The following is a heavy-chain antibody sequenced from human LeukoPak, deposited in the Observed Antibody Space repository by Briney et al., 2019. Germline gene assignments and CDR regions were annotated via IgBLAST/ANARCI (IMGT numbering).Heavy chain of an antibody. CDR2: INHSGST. D-gene: IGHD3-3*01. CDR3: ARGLDDFWSGYLFDY. V-gene: IGHV4-34*01. Sequence: SETLSLTCAVYGGSFSGYYWSWIRQPPGKGLEWIGEINHSGSTNYNPSLKSRVTISVDTSKNQFSLKLSSVTAADTAVYYCARGLDDFWSGYLFDYWGQGTLVTVSS. J-gene: IGHJ4*02. CDR1: GGSFSGYY.